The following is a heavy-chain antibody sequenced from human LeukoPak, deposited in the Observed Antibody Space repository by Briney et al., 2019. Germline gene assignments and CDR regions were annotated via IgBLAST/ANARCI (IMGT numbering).Heavy chain of an antibody. J-gene: IGHJ4*02. D-gene: IGHD5-12*01. V-gene: IGHV1-2*02. CDR1: GLTFTGLY. Sequence: ASVKVSCKASGLTFTGLYIRWVRQAPGQGLEWMGWINPKSGGTNYAQKFQGRVTMTRDTSISTAYMELSRLRSDDTAVYYCARYGLSRGDYDYRGCYFDYWGQGTLVTVSS. CDR2: INPKSGGT. CDR3: ARYGLSRGDYDYRGCYFDY.